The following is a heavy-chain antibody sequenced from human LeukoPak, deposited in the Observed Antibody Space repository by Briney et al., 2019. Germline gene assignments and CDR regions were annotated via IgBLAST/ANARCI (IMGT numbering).Heavy chain of an antibody. CDR1: GFTFSDYN. D-gene: IGHD3-10*01. Sequence: GRSLRLSCAASGFTFSDYNMHWVRQAPGKGLDLVALMSHDGNKKYYADSVKGRFTISRDNSKNTVDLQLNSLRAEDTAVYYCARDLIGRYTFDYCGQGTLVTVSS. CDR3: ARDLIGRYTFDY. V-gene: IGHV3-30-3*01. CDR2: MSHDGNKK. J-gene: IGHJ4*02.